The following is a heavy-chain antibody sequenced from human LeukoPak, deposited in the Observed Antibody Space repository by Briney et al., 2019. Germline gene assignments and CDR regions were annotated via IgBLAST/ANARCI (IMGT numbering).Heavy chain of an antibody. J-gene: IGHJ4*02. CDR2: IYTSGST. CDR3: ASGVPSSSWYWVDY. D-gene: IGHD6-13*01. V-gene: IGHV4-4*07. Sequence: SETLSLTCTVSGGSISSYYWSWIRQPAGKGLEWIGRIYTSGSTNYNPSLKSRVTMSVDTSKNQFSLKLSSVTAADTAVYYCASGVPSSSWYWVDYWGQGTLVTVSS. CDR1: GGSISSYY.